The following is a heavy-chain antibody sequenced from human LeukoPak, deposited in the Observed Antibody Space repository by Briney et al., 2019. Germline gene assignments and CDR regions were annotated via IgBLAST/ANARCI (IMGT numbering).Heavy chain of an antibody. CDR2: IYYSGST. Sequence: SETLSLTCAVSGDSISNANHYWAWVRQSQGTGLEWIGSIYYSGSTHYNQSHKSRVTISMDTSKNQFSLNLKSVTAADTVLYYCARNCTVDNDVSRCRDKCFHPWGHGPLLRVPS. CDR3: ARNCTVDNDVSRCRDKCFHP. D-gene: IGHD2-8*02. V-gene: IGHV4-39*07. CDR1: GDSISNANHY. J-gene: IGHJ5*02.